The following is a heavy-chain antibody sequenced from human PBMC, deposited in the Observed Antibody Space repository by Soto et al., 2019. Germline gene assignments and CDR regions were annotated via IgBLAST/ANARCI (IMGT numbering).Heavy chain of an antibody. V-gene: IGHV4-61*08. D-gene: IGHD6-19*01. CDR1: DDSFRGAEYY. CDR3: ARGPAYIDGWRTFDL. J-gene: IGHJ4*02. Sequence: SETLSLTCTVSDDSFRGAEYYWSWIRQPLGKGPEWIGYTYYNGDTRYNPALRSRVTMSEDTSKNQFSLRLSSVTAADTAVYFCARGPAYIDGWRTFDLWGRGILVTVSS. CDR2: TYYNGDT.